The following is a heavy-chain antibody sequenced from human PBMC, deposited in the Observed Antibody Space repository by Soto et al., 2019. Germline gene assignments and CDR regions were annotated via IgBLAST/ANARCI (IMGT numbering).Heavy chain of an antibody. CDR2: IIPMLGIA. CDR1: GGTFSTYS. V-gene: IGHV1-69*02. CDR3: TIGSWSGEVFDI. J-gene: IGHJ3*02. D-gene: IGHD2-21*01. Sequence: QVQLVQSGAEVKKPGSSMKVSGKDSGGTFSTYSMVWVLQAPGQGLEWMGRIIPMLGIANYAQRFQDRVTITADKSTAPAYMELSRLRSEDTALYYCTIGSWSGEVFDIWGQGKMVTASS.